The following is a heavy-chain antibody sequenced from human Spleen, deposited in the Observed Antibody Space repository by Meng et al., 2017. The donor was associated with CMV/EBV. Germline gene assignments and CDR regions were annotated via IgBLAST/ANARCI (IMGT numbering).Heavy chain of an antibody. CDR3: AKGRGYDILTGSHDAFEI. Sequence: GGSLRLSCVASGFAFSSYGMHWVRQSPGKGLEWVAFIRYDGTKKYYTDSVKGRFTISRDNSKNTLHLHMPSPRSEDTAVYYCAKGRGYDILTGSHDAFEIWGQGTTVTVSS. CDR2: IRYDGTKK. CDR1: GFAFSSYG. D-gene: IGHD3-9*01. J-gene: IGHJ3*02. V-gene: IGHV3-30*02.